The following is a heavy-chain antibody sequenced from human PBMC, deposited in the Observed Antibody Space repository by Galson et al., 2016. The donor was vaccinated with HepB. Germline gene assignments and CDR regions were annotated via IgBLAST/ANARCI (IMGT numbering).Heavy chain of an antibody. V-gene: IGHV4-34*01. CDR2: IAQSGRT. CDR1: GGSFSDFY. Sequence: ETLSLTCAVYGGSFSDFYWSWIRQPPGKGLGWIGEIAQSGRTNYNPSLKSRLTISVDPSKNQFSLTLRSVTAADTAVYYCARGSFLYGSRTWGQGTLVTVSS. CDR3: ARGSFLYGSRT. D-gene: IGHD3-10*01. J-gene: IGHJ5*02.